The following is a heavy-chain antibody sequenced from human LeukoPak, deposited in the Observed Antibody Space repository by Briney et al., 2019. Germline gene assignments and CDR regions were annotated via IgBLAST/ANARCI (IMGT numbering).Heavy chain of an antibody. V-gene: IGHV1-8*01. CDR1: GYTFTSYD. D-gene: IGHD3-3*01. Sequence: EASVKVSCKASGYTFTSYDINWVRQATGQGLEWMGWMNPNSGNTGYAQKFQGRVTVTRNTSISTAYMELSSLRSEDTAVYYCARFYDFWSGYSETDYGMDVWGQGTTVTVSS. J-gene: IGHJ6*02. CDR3: ARFYDFWSGYSETDYGMDV. CDR2: MNPNSGNT.